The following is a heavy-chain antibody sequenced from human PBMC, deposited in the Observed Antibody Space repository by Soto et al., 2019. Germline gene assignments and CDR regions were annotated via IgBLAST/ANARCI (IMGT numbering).Heavy chain of an antibody. J-gene: IGHJ3*02. CDR2: IYNSGTT. D-gene: IGHD4-17*01. V-gene: IGHV4-59*01. CDR3: ATDYGDYVGAFDI. Sequence: QVQLQESGPGLVKPSETLSLTCTVSGGSISSYYWSWIRQSPGKGLEWITHIYNSGTTSYNPSLKSRVTISVDTSKNQFSLKLRSVTAADTAVYYCATDYGDYVGAFDIWGQGTMVTVSS. CDR1: GGSISSYY.